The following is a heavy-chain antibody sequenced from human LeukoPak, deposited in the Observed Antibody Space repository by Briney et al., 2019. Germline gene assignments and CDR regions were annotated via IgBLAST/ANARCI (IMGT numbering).Heavy chain of an antibody. CDR3: ARDVELQLWSN. CDR1: GGSISSNDW. Sequence: SETLSLTCAVFGGSISSNDWWSWVRQPPGKGLEWIGEIYHSGRTNFNPSLKSRVTISIDKSKDQFSLMLSSVTAADTAVYFCARDVELQLWSNWGQGTLVTVSS. J-gene: IGHJ4*02. CDR2: IYHSGRT. D-gene: IGHD5-18*01. V-gene: IGHV4-4*02.